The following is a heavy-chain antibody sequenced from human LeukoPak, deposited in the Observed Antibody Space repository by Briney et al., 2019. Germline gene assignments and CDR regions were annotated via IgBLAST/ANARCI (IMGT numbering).Heavy chain of an antibody. CDR1: GGSFSGYY. V-gene: IGHV4-34*01. CDR3: ARGLRYYGSGSYYPISYYFDY. CDR2: INHSGST. Sequence: SETLSLTCAVYGGSFSGYYWSWIRQPPGKGLEWIGEINHSGSTNYNPSLKSRVTISVDTSKNQFSLKLSSVTAADTAVYYCARGLRYYGSGSYYPISYYFDYWGQGTLATVSS. D-gene: IGHD3-10*01. J-gene: IGHJ4*02.